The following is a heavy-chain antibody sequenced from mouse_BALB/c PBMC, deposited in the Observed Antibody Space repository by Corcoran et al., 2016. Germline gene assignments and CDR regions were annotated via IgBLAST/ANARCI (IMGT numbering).Heavy chain of an antibody. CDR3: ARYGNYWYFDV. J-gene: IGHJ1*01. CDR2: INPNYDST. CDR1: GYTFPVYN. Sequence: EVRLQQFGAELVKPGASVKISCQASGYTFPVYNMVWVKQSHRESLEWLGDINPNYDSTSYNQKFKGKATLTVDKSSSTTYMELRSLTSEDTAVYYCARYGNYWYFDVWGAGTTVTVSS. D-gene: IGHD2-1*01. V-gene: IGHV1-18*01.